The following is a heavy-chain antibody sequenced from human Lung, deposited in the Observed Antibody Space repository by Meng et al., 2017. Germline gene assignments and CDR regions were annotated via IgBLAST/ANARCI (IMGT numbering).Heavy chain of an antibody. CDR3: ARGRGNQPLFDF. D-gene: IGHD2/OR15-2a*01. CDR1: GGSFSTYT. CDR2: LIPVLNKA. Sequence: QVQLVQSGAEVKKPGSSVKVACKTSGGSFSTYTFSWVRQAPGQGLEWMGGLIPVLNKAKSAPRFQDRVTFTADETTTIAYMELSSLTFEDTAVYFCARGRGNQPLFDFWGQGTLVTVSS. V-gene: IGHV1-69*10. J-gene: IGHJ4*02.